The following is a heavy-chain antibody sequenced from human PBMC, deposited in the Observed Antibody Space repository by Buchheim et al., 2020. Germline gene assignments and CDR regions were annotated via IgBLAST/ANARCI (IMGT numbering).Heavy chain of an antibody. J-gene: IGHJ4*02. CDR3: AKDGVGSGSYYKPTYFDY. D-gene: IGHD3-10*01. Sequence: QVQLVESGGGVVQPGRSLRLSCAASRFTFSAYGMHWVRQAPGKGLEWVAIISYDGSDKYYAGSVKGRFTISRDNSKNTLYLQMNSLRAADTAVYYCAKDGVGSGSYYKPTYFDYWGQGTL. V-gene: IGHV3-30*18. CDR2: ISYDGSDK. CDR1: RFTFSAYG.